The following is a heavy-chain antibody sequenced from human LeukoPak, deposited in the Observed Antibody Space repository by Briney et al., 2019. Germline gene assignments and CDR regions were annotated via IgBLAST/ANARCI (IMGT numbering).Heavy chain of an antibody. CDR3: ARGPSHYDYVWGSYRPYYYYYGMDV. CDR2: IKQDGSEK. CDR1: GFTFSSYW. D-gene: IGHD3-16*02. V-gene: IGHV3-7*03. J-gene: IGHJ6*02. Sequence: GSLRLSCAASGFTFSSYWMSWVRQAPGKGLEWVANIKQDGSEKYYVDSVKGRFTISRDNAKNSLYLQMNSLRAGDTAVYYCARGPSHYDYVWGSYRPYYYYYGMDVWGQGTTVTVSS.